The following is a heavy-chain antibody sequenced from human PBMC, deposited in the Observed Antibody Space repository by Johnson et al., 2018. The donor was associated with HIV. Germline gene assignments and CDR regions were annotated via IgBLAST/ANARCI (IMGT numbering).Heavy chain of an antibody. J-gene: IGHJ3*02. CDR2: ISGSGGST. Sequence: VQLAESGGGLVQPGGSLRLSCAASGFTFSSYAMSWVRQAPGKGLEWVSAISGSGGSTYYADSVKGRFTISRDNAKKSLHLQMNSLRVEDTAVYYCVSADVFDIWGQGTVVTVSS. CDR1: GFTFSSYA. V-gene: IGHV3-23*04. CDR3: VSADVFDI.